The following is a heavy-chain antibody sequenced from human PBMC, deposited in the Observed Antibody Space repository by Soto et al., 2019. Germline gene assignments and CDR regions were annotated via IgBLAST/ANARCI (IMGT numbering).Heavy chain of an antibody. CDR3: ATSSKGLLYYYYYGMDV. J-gene: IGHJ6*02. Sequence: SVKVSCKASGFTFTSSAMQWVRQARGQRLEWIGWIVVGSGNTNYAQKFQERVTITRDTSTSTAYMELSSLRSEDTAVYYCATSSKGLLYYYYYGMDVWGQGTTVTVSS. D-gene: IGHD2-15*01. V-gene: IGHV1-58*02. CDR2: IVVGSGNT. CDR1: GFTFTSSA.